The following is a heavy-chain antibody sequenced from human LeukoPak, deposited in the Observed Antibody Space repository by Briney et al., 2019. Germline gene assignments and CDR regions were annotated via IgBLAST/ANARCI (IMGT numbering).Heavy chain of an antibody. D-gene: IGHD2-2*01. CDR2: IYSGGST. J-gene: IGHJ5*02. CDR1: GFTVSSNY. V-gene: IGHV3-53*01. Sequence: GGSLRLSCAASGFTVSSNYMSWVRQAPGKGLEWVSVIYSGGSTYYADSVKGRFTISRDNSKNTLYLQMNSLRAEDTAVYYCVAYGCSSTKCYWFDPWGQGTLVTVSS. CDR3: VAYGCSSTKCYWFDP.